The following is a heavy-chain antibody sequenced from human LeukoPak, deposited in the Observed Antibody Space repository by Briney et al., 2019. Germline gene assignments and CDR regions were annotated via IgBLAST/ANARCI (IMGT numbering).Heavy chain of an antibody. J-gene: IGHJ3*02. CDR3: ARDRGTTLPDAFDI. CDR2: IYHSGST. CDR1: GYSISSGYY. D-gene: IGHD1-1*01. Sequence: SETLSLTCTVSGYSISSGYYWGWIRQPPGKGLEWIGCIYHSGSTYYNPSLKSRVTISVDTSKNQFSLKLSSVTAADTAVYYCARDRGTTLPDAFDIWGQGTMVTVSS. V-gene: IGHV4-38-2*02.